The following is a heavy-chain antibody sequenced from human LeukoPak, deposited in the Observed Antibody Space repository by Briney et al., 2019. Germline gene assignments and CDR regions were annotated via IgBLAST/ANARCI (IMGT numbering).Heavy chain of an antibody. D-gene: IGHD3-16*02. CDR2: IWYDGSNK. J-gene: IGHJ4*02. CDR1: GFTFSSYG. Sequence: GGSLSLSCAASGFTFSSYGMHWVRQAPGKGLEWVAVIWYDGSNKYYADSVKGRFTISRDNSKNTLYLQMNSLRAEDTAVYYCARASEDYVWGSYRPPPVYWGQGTLVTVSS. V-gene: IGHV3-33*01. CDR3: ARASEDYVWGSYRPPPVY.